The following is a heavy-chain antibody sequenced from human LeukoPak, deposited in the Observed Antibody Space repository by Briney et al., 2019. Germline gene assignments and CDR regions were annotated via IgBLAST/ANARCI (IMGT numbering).Heavy chain of an antibody. CDR2: ISSGGGTT. CDR3: AKDRLRYFDY. Sequence: GGSLRLSCAASGFTFRSYSMSWVRQAPGKGLEWVSTISSGGGTTYYADSVKGRFTISRDNSKNTMYLQMNSLTAEDTAVYYCAKDRLRYFDYWGQGTLVTVSS. J-gene: IGHJ4*02. D-gene: IGHD3-16*01. CDR1: GFTFRSYS. V-gene: IGHV3-23*01.